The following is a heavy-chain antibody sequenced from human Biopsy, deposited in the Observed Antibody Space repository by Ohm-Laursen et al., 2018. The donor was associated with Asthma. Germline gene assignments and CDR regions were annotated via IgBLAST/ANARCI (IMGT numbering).Heavy chain of an antibody. J-gene: IGHJ4*02. Sequence: SLRLSCTASGFAVSRDHMFWVRQAPGKGLEWVSVIYRGGTSHTADSVRGRFTISRDYSKNTLYLQMHSLRAEDKAVYYCARGDSSNWSHYYFDYWGQGTLVTVSS. CDR3: ARGDSSNWSHYYFDY. V-gene: IGHV3-53*01. CDR1: GFAVSRDH. CDR2: IYRGGTS. D-gene: IGHD3-22*01.